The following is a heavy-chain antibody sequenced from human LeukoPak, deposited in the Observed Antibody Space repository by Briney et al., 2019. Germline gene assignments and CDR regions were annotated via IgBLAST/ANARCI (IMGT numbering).Heavy chain of an antibody. CDR1: GGTFSSYA. D-gene: IGHD6-6*01. J-gene: IGHJ6*02. CDR3: ARASLAVRSIYYYYYGMDV. CDR2: IIPIFGTA. Sequence: GASVKVSCKASGGTFSSYAISWVRQAPGQGLEWMGGIIPIFGTANYAQKFQGRVTITADESTSTAYMELSSLRSEDTAVYYCARASLAVRSIYYYYYGMDVWGQGTTVTVSS. V-gene: IGHV1-69*13.